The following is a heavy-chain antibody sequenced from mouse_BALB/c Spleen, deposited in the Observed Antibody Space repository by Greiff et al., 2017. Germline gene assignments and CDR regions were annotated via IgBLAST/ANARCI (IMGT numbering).Heavy chain of an antibody. CDR2: ISSGGSYT. J-gene: IGHJ2*01. D-gene: IGHD1-1*01. V-gene: IGHV5-6-4*01. CDR1: GFTFSSYT. CDR3: TREDYGSPYFDY. Sequence: EVKVVESGGGLVKPGGSLKLSCAASGFTFSSYTMSWVRQTPEKRLEWVATISSGGSYTYYPDSVKGRFTISRDNAKNTLYLQMSSLKSEDTAMYYCTREDYGSPYFDYWGQGTTLTVSS.